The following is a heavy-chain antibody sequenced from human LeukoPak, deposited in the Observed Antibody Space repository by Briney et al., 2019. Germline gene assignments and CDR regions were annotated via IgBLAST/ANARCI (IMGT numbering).Heavy chain of an antibody. V-gene: IGHV3-48*03. J-gene: IGHJ4*02. CDR2: ISSSGSSI. Sequence: PGGSLRLSCAASGFTFSSYEMNWVRQAPGKGLERVSYISSSGSSIYYADSVKGRFTISRDNAKNSLYLQMNSLRAEDTAVYYCGRGVKYYYSSGYYFSYWGQGTLVNVSS. D-gene: IGHD3-22*01. CDR1: GFTFSSYE. CDR3: GRGVKYYYSSGYYFSY.